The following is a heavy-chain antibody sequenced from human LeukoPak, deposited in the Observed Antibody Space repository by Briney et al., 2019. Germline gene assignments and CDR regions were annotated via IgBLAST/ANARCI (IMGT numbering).Heavy chain of an antibody. CDR3: TRGSSGRRDN. D-gene: IGHD6-19*01. CDR1: GYTFTSCD. V-gene: IGHV1-8*01. J-gene: IGHJ4*02. Sequence: ASVKVSCKASGYTFTSCDINWVRQATGQGLAWMGWMNPNSGNTGYGQSFQGRITMTRDISIGTAYMELSNLTSEDTAIYYCTRGSSGRRDNWGQGTLVTVSA. CDR2: MNPNSGNT.